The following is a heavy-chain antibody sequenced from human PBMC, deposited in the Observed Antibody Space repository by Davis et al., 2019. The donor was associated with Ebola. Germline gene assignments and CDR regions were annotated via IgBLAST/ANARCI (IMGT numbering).Heavy chain of an antibody. CDR3: ARDCYDFRLGADY. CDR1: GYTFTSYY. CDR2: INPSGGST. V-gene: IGHV1-46*01. Sequence: ASVKVSCKASGYTFTSYYMHWVRQAPGQGLEWMGIINPSGGSTSYAQKFQGRVTMTRDTSISTAYMELSRLRSDDTAVYYCARDCYDFRLGADYWAREPWSPSPQ. D-gene: IGHD3-3*01. J-gene: IGHJ4*02.